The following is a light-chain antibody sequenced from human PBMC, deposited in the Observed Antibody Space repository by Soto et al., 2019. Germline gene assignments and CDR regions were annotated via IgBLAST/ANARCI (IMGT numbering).Light chain of an antibody. CDR1: QSVSSN. V-gene: IGKV3-20*01. CDR3: QQYGSSVWT. J-gene: IGKJ1*01. CDR2: GAY. Sequence: EIVVTQSPATLSVSPGERATLSCRASQSVSSNLAWYQQKPGQAPRLLIYGAYNRATGIQDRFSGSGSGTDFTLTISRLEPEDFAVYYCQQYGSSVWTFGQGTKVDIK.